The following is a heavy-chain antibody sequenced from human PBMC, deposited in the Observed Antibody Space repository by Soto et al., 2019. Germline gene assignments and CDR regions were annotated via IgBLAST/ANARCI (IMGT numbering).Heavy chain of an antibody. Sequence: SSVKVSCKASGYTFSSYAMHWVRQAPGQRLEWMGWINAGYGNTKSSQKFQDRVTISRDTSASTAYMELTSLRSEDTAVYYCARDTGDGTFDFWGQGTLVTVSS. D-gene: IGHD7-27*01. CDR1: GYTFSSYA. CDR2: INAGYGNT. CDR3: ARDTGDGTFDF. V-gene: IGHV1-3*01. J-gene: IGHJ4*02.